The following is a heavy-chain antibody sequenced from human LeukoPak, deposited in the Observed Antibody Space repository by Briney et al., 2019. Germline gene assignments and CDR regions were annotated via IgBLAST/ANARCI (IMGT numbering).Heavy chain of an antibody. D-gene: IGHD3-10*01. CDR2: ISYDGSNK. V-gene: IGHV3-30*03. J-gene: IGHJ4*02. CDR1: GFTFSSYG. Sequence: GGSLRLSCAASGFTFSSYGMHWVRQAPGKGLEWVAVISYDGSNKYYADSVKGRFTISRDNAKDSLYLQMNSLRAEDTAVYYCARDSPYGSGSYLGYWGQGTLVTVSS. CDR3: ARDSPYGSGSYLGY.